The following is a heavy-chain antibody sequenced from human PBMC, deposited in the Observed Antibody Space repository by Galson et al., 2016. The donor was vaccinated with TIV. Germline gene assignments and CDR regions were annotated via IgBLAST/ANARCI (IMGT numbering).Heavy chain of an antibody. J-gene: IGHJ4*02. D-gene: IGHD2-21*02. CDR3: ARVGDTFSFDY. Sequence: SLRLSCAASGFTFSRYIMYWVRQAPGKGLEWVAFISLDGNNKDYSDSVKGRFTISRDNSKNTLFLQMNSVRAEDTAVYYGARVGDTFSFDYWGRGTLVTVSS. V-gene: IGHV3-30-3*01. CDR2: ISLDGNNK. CDR1: GFTFSRYI.